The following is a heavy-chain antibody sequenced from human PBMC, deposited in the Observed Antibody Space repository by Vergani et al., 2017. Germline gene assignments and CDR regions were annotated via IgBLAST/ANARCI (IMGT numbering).Heavy chain of an antibody. CDR2: IYPGDSDT. CDR3: ARQQYYYESSGYHGNFDY. CDR1: GYNFTNYW. D-gene: IGHD3-22*01. V-gene: IGHV5-51*01. Sequence: EVQLVQSGAEVKKPGESLKLSCKGSGYNFTNYWIGWVRQLPGKGLEWMGIIYPGDSDTRYSPSFQGQVTISADKSISTAYLQWSSLKASDTAMYYCARQQYYYESSGYHGNFDYLVQGTLVTVSS. J-gene: IGHJ4*02.